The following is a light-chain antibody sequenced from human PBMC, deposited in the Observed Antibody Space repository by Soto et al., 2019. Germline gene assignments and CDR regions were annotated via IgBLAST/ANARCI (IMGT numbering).Light chain of an antibody. CDR2: EVS. Sequence: QSALTQPASVSGSPGQSITISCTGTSSDVGGYNYVSWYQQHPGKAPKLMIYEVSNRPSGVSNRFSGSKSGNTASLTISGLQAEDDGDYYCSSYRSGSTLVVFGGGTKLTVL. J-gene: IGLJ2*01. V-gene: IGLV2-14*01. CDR1: SSDVGGYNY. CDR3: SSYRSGSTLVV.